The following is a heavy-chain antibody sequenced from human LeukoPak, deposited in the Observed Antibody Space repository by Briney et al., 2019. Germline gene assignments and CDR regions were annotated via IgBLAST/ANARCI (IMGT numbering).Heavy chain of an antibody. D-gene: IGHD2-2*01. V-gene: IGHV1-2*02. CDR2: INPNSGGT. CDR1: GYTFTGYY. J-gene: IGHJ4*02. Sequence: ASVKVSCKASGYTFTGYYMHWVRQAPGQGLEWMGWINPNSGGTNYAQRFQGRVTMTRDTSISTAYMELSRLRSDDTAVYYCATSRGYCSSTSCRDDYYFDYWGQGTLVTVSS. CDR3: ATSRGYCSSTSCRDDYYFDY.